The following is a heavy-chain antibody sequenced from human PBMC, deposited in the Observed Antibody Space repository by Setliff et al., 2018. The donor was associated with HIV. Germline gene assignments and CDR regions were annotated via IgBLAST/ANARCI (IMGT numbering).Heavy chain of an antibody. V-gene: IGHV3-23*01. J-gene: IGHJ5*02. D-gene: IGHD2-15*01. CDR1: GFTFNTYA. Sequence: VGSLRLSCAASGFTFNTYAMSWVRQAPGKGLEWVATMSLGAGGQYYRDSVRGRFTISRDPSKNTLFLQMDSLRGDDTAVYYCVKDVSWAASWGQGTLVTVSS. CDR3: VKDVSWAAS. CDR2: MSLGAGGQ.